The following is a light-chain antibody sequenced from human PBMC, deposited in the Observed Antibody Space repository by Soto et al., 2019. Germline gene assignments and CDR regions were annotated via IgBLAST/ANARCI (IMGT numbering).Light chain of an antibody. CDR1: QTIITW. CDR3: QQYNSYSRT. CDR2: HAS. V-gene: IGKV1-5*01. Sequence: DIQMTQAPSTLSASLGDRVTFTCRASQTIITWLDWYQQKPGKAPNLLIYHASTLESGVPSRFRGSGSGTEFTLTISSLQPDDVATYYCQQYNSYSRTFGQGTKVDIK. J-gene: IGKJ1*01.